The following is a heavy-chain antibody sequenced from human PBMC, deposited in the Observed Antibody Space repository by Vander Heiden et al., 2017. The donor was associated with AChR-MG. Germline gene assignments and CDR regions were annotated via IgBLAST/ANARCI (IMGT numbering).Heavy chain of an antibody. CDR2: ISDGGGST. V-gene: IGHV3-23*01. J-gene: IGHJ4*02. CDR3: AKRIFGGGALLVPPSLDY. D-gene: IGHD2-2*01. CDR1: GFIFRTHA. Sequence: EVQLLEYGGGVVQHGGSLRLSCAASGFIFRTHAMNWVRQAPGKGLEWVSAISDGGGSTYYAGSVKGRFTISRDNSKSTVYLQMNSLRADDTAVYYCAKRIFGGGALLVPPSLDYWGQGTLVTVS.